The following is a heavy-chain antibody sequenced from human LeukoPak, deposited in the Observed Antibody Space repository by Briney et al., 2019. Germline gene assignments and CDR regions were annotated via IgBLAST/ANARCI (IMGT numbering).Heavy chain of an antibody. CDR3: ARAHQGGTYYEMISY. CDR2: IKQDGSQK. Sequence: TGGSLRLSCSASGFTFNTYWMSWVRQAPGKGLEWVANIKQDGSQKYYVDSVKGRLTISRDNARNSLYLQMNSLRAEDTAVYYCARAHQGGTYYEMISYWGQGTLVTVSS. CDR1: GFTFNTYW. D-gene: IGHD1-26*01. V-gene: IGHV3-7*01. J-gene: IGHJ4*02.